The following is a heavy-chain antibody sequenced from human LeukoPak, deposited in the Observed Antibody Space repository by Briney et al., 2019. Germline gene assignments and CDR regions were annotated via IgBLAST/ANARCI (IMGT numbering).Heavy chain of an antibody. Sequence: GGSLRLSCAASGFTFRNYGMHWVRQAPGKGLEWVAVILYDGNTKYNEDSVKGRFTISRDNSKNTLYLQMDSLRAEDTAVYYCAKVSAGAYFDYWGQGTLVTVSS. D-gene: IGHD4/OR15-4a*01. CDR2: ILYDGNTK. J-gene: IGHJ4*02. CDR3: AKVSAGAYFDY. V-gene: IGHV3-30*18. CDR1: GFTFRNYG.